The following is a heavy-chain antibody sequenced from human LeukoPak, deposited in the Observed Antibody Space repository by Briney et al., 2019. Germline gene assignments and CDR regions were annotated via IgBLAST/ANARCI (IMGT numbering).Heavy chain of an antibody. J-gene: IGHJ4*02. CDR1: GFIFSSYA. Sequence: GGSLRLSCAASGFIFSSYAMSWVRQAPGQGLEWVSAISGSGGSTYYADSVKGRFTISRDNSKNTLYLQMNSLRAEDTAVYYCARDQGGIAVAGPGGGYDYWGQGTLVTVSS. CDR3: ARDQGGIAVAGPGGGYDY. V-gene: IGHV3-23*01. CDR2: ISGSGGST. D-gene: IGHD6-19*01.